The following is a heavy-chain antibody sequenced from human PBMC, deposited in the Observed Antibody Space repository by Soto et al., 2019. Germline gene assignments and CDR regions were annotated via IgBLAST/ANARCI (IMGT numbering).Heavy chain of an antibody. CDR2: IYSGGST. Sequence: EVQLVESGGGLVQPGGSLRLSCAASGFTVSCNYMSWVRQAPGKGLEWVSVIYSGGSTYYADSVKGRFTISRHNSKNTLYLQMNSLRAEDTAVYYCARDVGGYDSSGYQWGQGTLVTVSS. V-gene: IGHV3-53*04. CDR1: GFTVSCNY. D-gene: IGHD3-22*01. CDR3: ARDVGGYDSSGYQ. J-gene: IGHJ4*02.